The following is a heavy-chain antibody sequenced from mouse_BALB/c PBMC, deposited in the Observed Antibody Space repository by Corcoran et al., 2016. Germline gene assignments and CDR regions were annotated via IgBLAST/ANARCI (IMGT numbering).Heavy chain of an antibody. CDR3: AREPYAMDY. Sequence: QIQLVQSGPELKKPGETVKSSCKAPGYTFTNYGMNWVKQAPGKGLKWMGGINTYTGEPTYADDFKGRFACSLETSASTAYLQINNLKNEDMATYFCAREPYAMDYWGQGTSVTVSS. CDR2: INTYTGEP. J-gene: IGHJ4*01. V-gene: IGHV9-1*02. CDR1: GYTFTNYG.